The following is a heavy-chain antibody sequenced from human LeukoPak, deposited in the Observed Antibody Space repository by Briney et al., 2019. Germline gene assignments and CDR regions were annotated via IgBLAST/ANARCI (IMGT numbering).Heavy chain of an antibody. CDR2: VSSGDSDI. CDR1: GFTFSSYS. CDR3: AELGITMIGGV. V-gene: IGHV3-21*05. D-gene: IGHD3-10*02. Sequence: PGGSLRLSCAASGFTFSSYSINWVRQAPGKGLEWVSYVSSGDSDIYYADSVKGRFTISRDNAKNSLYLQMNSLRAEDTAVYYCAELGITMIGGVWGKGTTVTISS. J-gene: IGHJ6*04.